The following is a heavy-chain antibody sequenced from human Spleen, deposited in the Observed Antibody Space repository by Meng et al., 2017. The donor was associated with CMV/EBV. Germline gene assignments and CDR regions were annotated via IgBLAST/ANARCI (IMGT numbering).Heavy chain of an antibody. CDR1: GFTFNNYA. D-gene: IGHD3-10*01. J-gene: IGHJ6*02. V-gene: IGHV3-23*03. CDR3: AKYTWGDYYYGMDV. Sequence: GGSLRLSCAASGFTFNNYAVSWVRQAPGKGLEWVSVIYSGATATYYADSVKGRFTVSRDDSKRTLFLQMNSLRAEDTAVYYCAKYTWGDYYYGMDVWGQGTTVTVSS. CDR2: IYSGATAT.